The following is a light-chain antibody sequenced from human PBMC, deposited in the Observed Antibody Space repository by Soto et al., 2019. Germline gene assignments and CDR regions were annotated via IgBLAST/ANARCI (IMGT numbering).Light chain of an antibody. V-gene: IGLV1-47*01. CDR1: NSNIGSNY. J-gene: IGLJ3*02. CDR2: TNN. CDR3: AAWDDSLSGWV. Sequence: QSVLTQPPSASGTPGQRVTIPCSGRNSNIGSNYVYWYQQVPGTAPKLLIYTNNQRPSGVPDRFSGSKSATSASLAIGGLRSEDEADYYCAAWDDSLSGWVFGGGTQLTVL.